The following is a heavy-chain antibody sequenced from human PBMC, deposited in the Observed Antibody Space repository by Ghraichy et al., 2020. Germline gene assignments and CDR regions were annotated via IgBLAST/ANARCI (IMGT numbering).Heavy chain of an antibody. CDR1: GGSISSYY. Sequence: SETLSLTCTVSGGSISSYYWSWIRQPPGKGLEWIGYIYYSGSTNYNPSLKSRVTISVDTSKNQFSLKLSSVTAADTAVYYCARRERSGASPLDYWGQGTLVTVSS. CDR3: ARRERSGASPLDY. J-gene: IGHJ4*02. V-gene: IGHV4-59*01. D-gene: IGHD6-25*01. CDR2: IYYSGST.